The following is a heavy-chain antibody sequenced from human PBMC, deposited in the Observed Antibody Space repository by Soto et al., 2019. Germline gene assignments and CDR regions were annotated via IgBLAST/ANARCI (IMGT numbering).Heavy chain of an antibody. CDR2: ISAYNGNT. CDR3: ARGGHSSSWEDWFDP. J-gene: IGHJ5*02. D-gene: IGHD6-13*01. Sequence: ASSVQVSCKASCSTFPIYGISWVRPAPVQGLEWMGWISAYNGNTNYAQKLQGRVTMTTDTSTSTAYMELRSLRSDDTAVYYCARGGHSSSWEDWFDPWGQGTLVTVSS. V-gene: IGHV1-18*04. CDR1: CSTFPIYG.